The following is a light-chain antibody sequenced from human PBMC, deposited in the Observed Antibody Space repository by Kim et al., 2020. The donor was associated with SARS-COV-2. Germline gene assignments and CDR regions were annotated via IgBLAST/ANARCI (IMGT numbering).Light chain of an antibody. J-gene: IGKJ5*01. CDR1: QDIRNR. V-gene: IGKV1-33*01. CDR3: QQYDNLPIT. CDR2: DAS. Sequence: ASVGERVTITCQASQDIRNRLNWCQQKPGKAPKVLSYDASNLETGVPSRFSGSGSGTDFTFTITSLQPDDIATYYCQQYDNLPITFGQGTRLEIK.